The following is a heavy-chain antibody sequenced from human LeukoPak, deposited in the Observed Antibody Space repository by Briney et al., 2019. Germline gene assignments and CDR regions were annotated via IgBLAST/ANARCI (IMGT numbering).Heavy chain of an antibody. CDR2: IIPILGIA. CDR3: ARSRRETYGVYYYYGMDV. Sequence: GASVKVSCKASGGTFSSYAISWVRQAPGQGLEWMGRIIPILGIANYAQKFQGRVTITADKSTSTAYMELSSLRSEDTAVYYCARSRRETYGVYYYYGMDVWGQGTTVTVSS. CDR1: GGTFSSYA. J-gene: IGHJ6*02. D-gene: IGHD4-17*01. V-gene: IGHV1-69*04.